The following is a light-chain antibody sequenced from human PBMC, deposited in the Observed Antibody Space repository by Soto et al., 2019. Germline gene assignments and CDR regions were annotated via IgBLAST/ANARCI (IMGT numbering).Light chain of an antibody. V-gene: IGKV3-20*01. CDR2: GVS. Sequence: EIVLTQSPGTLSLSPGERATLSCRASQSVSNNYLAWFQQKPGQAPRVLIYGVSSRATGIPDRFSGSGSGTDFTLTISRLEPEDFAVYYWQQYDRSPFTCGPWTKVDIK. CDR1: QSVSNNY. CDR3: QQYDRSPFT. J-gene: IGKJ3*01.